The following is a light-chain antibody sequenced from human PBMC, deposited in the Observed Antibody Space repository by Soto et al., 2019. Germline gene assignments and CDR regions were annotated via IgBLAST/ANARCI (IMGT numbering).Light chain of an antibody. J-gene: IGLJ7*01. V-gene: IGLV3-21*04. CDR3: QVWDSSSDHRGAV. CDR2: YDS. CDR1: NIGSKS. Sequence: SSELTQPPSVSVAPGKTARITCGGNNIGSKSVHWYQQKPGQAPVLVIYYDSDRPSGIPERFSGSNSGNTATLTISRVEAGDEADYYCQVWDSSSDHRGAVFGGGTQLTVL.